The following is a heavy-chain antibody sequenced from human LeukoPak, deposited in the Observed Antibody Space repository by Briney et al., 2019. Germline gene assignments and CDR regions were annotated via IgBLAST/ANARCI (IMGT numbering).Heavy chain of an antibody. V-gene: IGHV3-21*01. CDR3: ARGDIVVVVAAPDY. D-gene: IGHD2-15*01. CDR2: ISSSSSYI. CDR1: GFTFGSYS. Sequence: GGSLRLSCAASGFTFGSYSMNWVRQAPGKGLEWVSSISSSSSYIYYADSVKGRFTISRDNAKNSLYLQMNSLRAEDTAVYYCARGDIVVVVAAPDYWGQGTLVTVSS. J-gene: IGHJ4*02.